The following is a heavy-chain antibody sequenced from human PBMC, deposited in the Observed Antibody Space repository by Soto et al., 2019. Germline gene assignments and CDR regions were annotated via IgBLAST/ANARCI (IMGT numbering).Heavy chain of an antibody. J-gene: IGHJ5*02. CDR1: GFTFSNYW. Sequence: GGSLRLSCAASGFTFSNYWMHWFRQAPGNGLLWVSRITSDGSVTVYADSVRGRFTISRDNANNMLSLQMNSLRVADTAVSYCVRDKRVTDWFDPWGQGTLVTVSS. CDR2: ITSDGSVT. V-gene: IGHV3-74*01. CDR3: VRDKRVTDWFDP.